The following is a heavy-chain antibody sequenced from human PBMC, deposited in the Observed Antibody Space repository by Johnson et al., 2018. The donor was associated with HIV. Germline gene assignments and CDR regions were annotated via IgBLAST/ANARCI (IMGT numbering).Heavy chain of an antibody. D-gene: IGHD5-18*01. V-gene: IGHV3-30*02. Sequence: VQLVESGGGVVQSGGSLRLSYDASGFTFSVYDRHWVCQAPGKGLQWVPFIHYDAIGKYSGGAVMGRFTFSRDNSKNTLYLQMGSLRAEDMAVYYCARELQLWFSAFDIWGQGTMVTVSS. J-gene: IGHJ3*02. CDR2: IHYDAIGK. CDR3: ARELQLWFSAFDI. CDR1: GFTFSVYD.